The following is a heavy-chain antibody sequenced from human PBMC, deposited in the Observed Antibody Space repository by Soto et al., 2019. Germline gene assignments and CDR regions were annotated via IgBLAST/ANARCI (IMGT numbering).Heavy chain of an antibody. J-gene: IGHJ5*02. V-gene: IGHV4-34*01. CDR3: ARGCVLAVTTEKGSWRWFDP. D-gene: IGHD4-17*01. Sequence: SETLSLTCAVYGGSFSGYYWSWIRQPPGKGLEWIGEINHSGSTNYNPSLKSRVTISVDTSKNQFSLKLSSVTAADTAVYYCARGCVLAVTTEKGSWRWFDPWGQGTLVTVSS. CDR1: GGSFSGYY. CDR2: INHSGST.